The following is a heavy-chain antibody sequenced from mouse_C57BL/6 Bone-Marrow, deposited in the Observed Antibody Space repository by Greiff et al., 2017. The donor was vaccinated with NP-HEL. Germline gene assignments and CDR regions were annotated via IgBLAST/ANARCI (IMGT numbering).Heavy chain of an antibody. CDR1: GFTFSDYG. CDR2: ISSGSSTI. D-gene: IGHD2-5*01. J-gene: IGHJ1*03. V-gene: IGHV5-17*01. CDR3: ARRGAYYSNYSWYFDV. Sequence: EVQGVESGGGLVKPGGSLKLSCAASGFTFSDYGMHWVRQAPEKGLEWVAYISSGSSTIYYADTVKGRFTISRDNAKNTLFLQMTSLRSEDTAMYYCARRGAYYSNYSWYFDVWGTGTTVTVSS.